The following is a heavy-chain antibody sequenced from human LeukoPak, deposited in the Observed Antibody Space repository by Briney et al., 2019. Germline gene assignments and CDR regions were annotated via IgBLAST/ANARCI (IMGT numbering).Heavy chain of an antibody. V-gene: IGHV1-69*05. Sequence: SVKVSCKASGGTFSSYAISWVRQAPGQGLEWMGRIIPIFGTANYAQKFQGRVTITTDESTSTAYMELSSLRPEDTAVCYCARRAPYYYDSSGHDAFDIWGQGTMVTVSS. CDR3: ARRAPYYYDSSGHDAFDI. J-gene: IGHJ3*02. CDR2: IIPIFGTA. CDR1: GGTFSSYA. D-gene: IGHD3-22*01.